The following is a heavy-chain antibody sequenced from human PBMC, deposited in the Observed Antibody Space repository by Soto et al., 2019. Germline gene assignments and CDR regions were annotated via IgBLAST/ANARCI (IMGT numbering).Heavy chain of an antibody. V-gene: IGHV1-3*01. Sequence: ASVKVSCKVSGYTFTSYAMHWVRQAPGQRLEWMGWINAGNGNTKYSQKFQGRVTITRDTSASTAYMELSSLRSEDTAVYYCARDEAAAANWFDPWGQGTLVTVSS. J-gene: IGHJ5*02. D-gene: IGHD6-13*01. CDR3: ARDEAAAANWFDP. CDR2: INAGNGNT. CDR1: GYTFTSYA.